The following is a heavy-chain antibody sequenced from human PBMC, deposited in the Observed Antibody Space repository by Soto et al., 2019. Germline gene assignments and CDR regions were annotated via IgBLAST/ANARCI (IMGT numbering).Heavy chain of an antibody. V-gene: IGHV1-2*04. J-gene: IGHJ5*02. CDR1: GYPFTDYY. CDR3: ARDLSTSSRGPPFDH. Sequence: ASVKVSCKASGYPFTDYYIHWVRQAPGQGPEWMGWINPKSGGTNYAQKFKAWVTMTRVTSISTAYIELSGLKSDDTAVYYFARDLSTSSRGPPFDHWGQGTLVTVS. CDR2: INPKSGGT. D-gene: IGHD2-2*01.